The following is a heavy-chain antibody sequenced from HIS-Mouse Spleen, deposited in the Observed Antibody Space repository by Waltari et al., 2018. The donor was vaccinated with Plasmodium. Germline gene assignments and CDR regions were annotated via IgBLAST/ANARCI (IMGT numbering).Heavy chain of an antibody. CDR1: GFTFNSYA. D-gene: IGHD2-15*01. J-gene: IGHJ4*02. CDR3: ARDRRLAFDY. CDR2: ISYDGSNK. Sequence: QVQLVESGGGVVQPGRSLRLSCAASGFTFNSYAMHWVRQAPGKGLELVSVISYDGSNKYYADSVKGRFTTSRDNSKNTLYLQMNSLRAEDTAVYYCARDRRLAFDYWGQGTLVTVSS. V-gene: IGHV3-30-3*01.